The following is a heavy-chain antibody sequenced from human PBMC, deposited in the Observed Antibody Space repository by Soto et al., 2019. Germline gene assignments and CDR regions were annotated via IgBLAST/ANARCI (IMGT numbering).Heavy chain of an antibody. CDR1: GGTFSSYA. CDR2: LIPIFGTA. Sequence: QVQLVQSGAEVKKPGSSVNVSCTASGGTFSSYAISWVRQAPGPGLEWMGGLIPIFGTANYAQKLQGRVTITADESPSPAYRELSSMRSEDTAVYYCAGDGGAIRSYLWGRGTLVTVSS. D-gene: IGHD3-16*01. CDR3: AGDGGAIRSYL. V-gene: IGHV1-69*01. J-gene: IGHJ2*01.